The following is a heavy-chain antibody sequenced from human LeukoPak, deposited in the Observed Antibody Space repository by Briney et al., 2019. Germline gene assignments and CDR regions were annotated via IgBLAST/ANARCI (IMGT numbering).Heavy chain of an antibody. CDR2: INPNSGGT. Sequence: ASVKVSCKASEYTFTGYYMHWVRQAPGQGLEWMGWINPNSGGTNYAQKFQGRVTMTRDTSISTAYMELSRLRSDDTAVYYCAVDSGSYYVVPNWFDPWGQGTLVTISS. CDR1: EYTFTGYY. D-gene: IGHD1-26*01. CDR3: AVDSGSYYVVPNWFDP. J-gene: IGHJ5*02. V-gene: IGHV1-2*02.